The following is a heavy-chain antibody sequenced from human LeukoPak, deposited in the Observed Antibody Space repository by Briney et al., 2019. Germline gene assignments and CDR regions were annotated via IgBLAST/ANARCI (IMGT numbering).Heavy chain of an antibody. Sequence: PGGSLRLSCAVSGFAFSSYGMHWVRQAPGKGLEWVAIIWYDGSDKYYGDSVKGRFTTSRDNSKNTLYLQMNSLRAEDTAVYYCTILAVASDFDYWGQGTLVTVSS. J-gene: IGHJ4*02. CDR1: GFAFSSYG. V-gene: IGHV3-33*01. D-gene: IGHD6-19*01. CDR2: IWYDGSDK. CDR3: TILAVASDFDY.